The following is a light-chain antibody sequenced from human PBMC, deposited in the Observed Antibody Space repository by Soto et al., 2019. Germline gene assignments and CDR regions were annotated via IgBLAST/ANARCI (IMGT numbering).Light chain of an antibody. Sequence: QSALTQPASVSGSPGQSITISCTGTSSDVGAFNYVSSYLQYPGKAPKLMIYEVGNRPSGVSSRFSGSKSGNTASLTISGLQAEDEADYYCCSYASGSIYVFGTGTKLTVL. CDR1: SSDVGAFNY. J-gene: IGLJ1*01. CDR3: CSYASGSIYV. CDR2: EVG. V-gene: IGLV2-14*01.